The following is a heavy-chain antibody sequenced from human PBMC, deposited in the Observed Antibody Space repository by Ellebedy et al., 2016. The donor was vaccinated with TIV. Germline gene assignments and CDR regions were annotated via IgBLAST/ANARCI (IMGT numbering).Heavy chain of an antibody. Sequence: KVSCKGSGYSFTSYWIAWVRQKPGKGLEWVGIIYPGDSDTRYSPSLQGQVTISVDNSISTAYLQWSSLKASDTAMYYCARAGIGYSGYVDYWGQGTLVIVSS. J-gene: IGHJ4*02. CDR3: ARAGIGYSGYVDY. D-gene: IGHD5-12*01. CDR1: GYSFTSYW. CDR2: IYPGDSDT. V-gene: IGHV5-51*01.